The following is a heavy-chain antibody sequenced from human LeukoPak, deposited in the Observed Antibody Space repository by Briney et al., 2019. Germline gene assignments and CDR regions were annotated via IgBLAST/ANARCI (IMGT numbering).Heavy chain of an antibody. V-gene: IGHV4-34*01. D-gene: IGHD6-13*01. CDR1: GGSFSGYY. CDR2: ISHSGST. J-gene: IGHJ4*02. Sequence: SETLSLTCAVYGGSFSGYYWSWIRQPPGKGLEWIGEISHSGSTNYNPSLKCRVTISVDTSKNQFSLKLSSVTAADTAVYYCARGRSSWYGPNFDYWGQGTLVTVSS. CDR3: ARGRSSWYGPNFDY.